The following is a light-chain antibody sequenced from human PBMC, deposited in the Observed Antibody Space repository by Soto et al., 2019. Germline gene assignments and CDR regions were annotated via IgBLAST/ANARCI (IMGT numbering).Light chain of an antibody. CDR2: EVS. J-gene: IGLJ1*01. CDR1: SSDVGDYNY. CDR3: SSYTSSSTLYV. Sequence: QSALTQPASVSGSPGQSITISCTGTSSDVGDYNYISWYQQHPGKAPKLMIYEVSNRPSGVSNRFSGSKSGNTASLTISGLQADDEAVYYCSSYTSSSTLYVFGTGTKVTVL. V-gene: IGLV2-14*01.